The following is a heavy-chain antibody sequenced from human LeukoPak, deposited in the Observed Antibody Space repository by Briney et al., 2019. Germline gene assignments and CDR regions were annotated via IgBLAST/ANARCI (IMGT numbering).Heavy chain of an antibody. V-gene: IGHV3-7*01. CDR1: GFTFSSYE. J-gene: IGHJ3*02. Sequence: GGSLRLSCAASGFTFSSYEMNWVRQAPGKGLEWVANIKQDGSGKYYVDSVKGRFTISRDNAKNTLYLQMNSLRAEDTAVYYCAKDRAFDIWGQGTMVTVSS. CDR3: AKDRAFDI. CDR2: IKQDGSGK.